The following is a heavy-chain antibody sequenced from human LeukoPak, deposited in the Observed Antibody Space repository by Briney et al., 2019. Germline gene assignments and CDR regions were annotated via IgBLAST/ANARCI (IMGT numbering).Heavy chain of an antibody. Sequence: PGGSLRLSCAASGFTFSSYSMNWVRQAPGKGLEWVSYISTSSSIIHYADSVKGRFTISRDNSKNTLYLQMNSLRAEDTAVYYCAKDKFSVAVVADRLKWFDPWGQGTLVTVSS. CDR3: AKDKFSVAVVADRLKWFDP. CDR1: GFTFSSYS. J-gene: IGHJ5*02. D-gene: IGHD2-15*01. V-gene: IGHV3-48*01. CDR2: ISTSSSII.